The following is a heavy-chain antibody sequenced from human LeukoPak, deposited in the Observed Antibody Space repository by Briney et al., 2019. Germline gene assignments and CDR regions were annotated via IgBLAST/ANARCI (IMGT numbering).Heavy chain of an antibody. V-gene: IGHV4-39*01. CDR2: IYCSGTT. D-gene: IGHD2-2*01. CDR3: ARREYCGTTSCYAYFDY. CDR1: GGSISSSSCY. Sequence: SETLSLTCTVSGGSISSSSCYWGWIRQPPGKGLEWIGSIYCSGTTYYNPSLKSRATISADTSKNQFSLKPRSVTAADTAVYYCARREYCGTTSCYAYFDYWGQGSLVTVSS. J-gene: IGHJ4*02.